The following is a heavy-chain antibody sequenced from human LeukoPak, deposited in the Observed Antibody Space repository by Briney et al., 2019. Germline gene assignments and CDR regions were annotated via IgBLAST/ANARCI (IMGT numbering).Heavy chain of an antibody. J-gene: IGHJ4*02. V-gene: IGHV3-74*01. CDR2: IKNDGSGI. CDR3: ARERGVSHPFDY. D-gene: IGHD2-21*01. CDR1: GFNFINTW. Sequence: GGSLRLSCAASGFNFINTWMHWVRQAPGKGLVWVARIKNDGSGIIYADSVKGRSTISRDNARNTLYLQMNSLRAEDTAVYYCARERGVSHPFDYWGQGTLVTVSS.